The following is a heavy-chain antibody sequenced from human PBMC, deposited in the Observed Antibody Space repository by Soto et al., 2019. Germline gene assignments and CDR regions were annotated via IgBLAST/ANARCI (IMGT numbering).Heavy chain of an antibody. CDR2: INAGNGNT. J-gene: IGHJ6*02. CDR3: ARGGSGSYYNYYYGMDV. V-gene: IGHV1-3*01. CDR1: GYTFTSYA. Sequence: QVQLVQSGAEVKKPGASVKVSCKASGYTFTSYAMHWVRQDPGQRLEWMGWINAGNGNTKYSQKFQGRVTITRDTSASTAYMELSSLRSEDTAVYYCARGGSGSYYNYYYGMDVWGQGTTVTVSS. D-gene: IGHD3-10*01.